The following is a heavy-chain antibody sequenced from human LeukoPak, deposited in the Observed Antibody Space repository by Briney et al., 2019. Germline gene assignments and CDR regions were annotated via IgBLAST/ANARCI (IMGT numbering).Heavy chain of an antibody. CDR2: INPSSGGT. CDR1: GYTFTGYY. J-gene: IGHJ4*02. D-gene: IGHD3-3*01. CDR3: AVDYDFWSGPGGFDY. Sequence: ASVKVSCKASGYTFTGYYMHWVRQAPGQGLEWMGWINPSSGGTNYAQKFQGRVTMTRDTSISTAYMELSRLRSDDTAVYYCAVDYDFWSGPGGFDYWGQGTLVTVSS. V-gene: IGHV1-2*02.